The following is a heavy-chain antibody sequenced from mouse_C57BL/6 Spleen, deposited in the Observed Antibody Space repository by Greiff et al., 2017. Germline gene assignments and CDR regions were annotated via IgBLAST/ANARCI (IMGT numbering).Heavy chain of an antibody. CDR2: ISSGGDYI. CDR1: GFTFSSYA. V-gene: IGHV5-9-1*02. CDR3: TRGGDYDHYYAMDY. J-gene: IGHJ4*01. D-gene: IGHD2-4*01. Sequence: EVQGVESGEGLVKPGGSLKLSCAASGFTFSSYAMSWVRQTPEKRLEWVAYISSGGDYIYYADTVKGRFTISRDNARNTLYLQMSSLKSEDTAMYYCTRGGDYDHYYAMDYWGQGTSVTVSS.